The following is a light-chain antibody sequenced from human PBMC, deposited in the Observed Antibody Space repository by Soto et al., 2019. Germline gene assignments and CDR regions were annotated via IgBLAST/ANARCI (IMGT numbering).Light chain of an antibody. CDR3: SSYTSTTTLEV. J-gene: IGLJ2*01. Sequence: QSALTQPASVSGSPGQSITISCTGTTYDIGGYNYVSWYQQHPGKAPKLMIYDVTNRPSGVSNRFSGSKSGNTASLTISGLQAEDEADYYCSSYTSTTTLEVFGGGTKLTVL. CDR2: DVT. CDR1: TYDIGGYNY. V-gene: IGLV2-14*01.